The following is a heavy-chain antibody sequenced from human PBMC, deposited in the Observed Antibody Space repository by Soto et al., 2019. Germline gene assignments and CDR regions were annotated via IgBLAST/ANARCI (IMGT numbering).Heavy chain of an antibody. Sequence: EVQLVESGGGLVQPGGSLRLSCAASGFTFSSYEMNWVRQAPGKGLEWVSYISSSGSTIYYADSVKGRFTISRDNAKNSLYLQMNSLRAEDTAVYYCARDLYDFWSGADWYFDLWGRGTLVTVSS. J-gene: IGHJ2*01. CDR2: ISSSGSTI. D-gene: IGHD3-3*01. V-gene: IGHV3-48*03. CDR1: GFTFSSYE. CDR3: ARDLYDFWSGADWYFDL.